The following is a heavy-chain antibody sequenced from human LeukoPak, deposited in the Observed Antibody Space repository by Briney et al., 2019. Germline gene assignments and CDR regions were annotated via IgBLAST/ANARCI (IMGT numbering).Heavy chain of an antibody. V-gene: IGHV3-33*01. CDR3: ARVPAVDVVATTPFDY. D-gene: IGHD5-12*01. CDR2: IWYDGSNK. J-gene: IGHJ4*02. CDR1: GFTFSSYG. Sequence: PGRSLRLSCAASGFTFSSYGMHWVRQAPGKGLEWVAIIWYDGSNKYYADSVKGRFTISRDNSKLYLQMNSLRAEDTAVYYCARVPAVDVVATTPFDYWGQGTLVTVSS.